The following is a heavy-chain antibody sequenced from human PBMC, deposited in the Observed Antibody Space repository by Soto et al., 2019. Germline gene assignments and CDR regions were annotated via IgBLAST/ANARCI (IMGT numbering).Heavy chain of an antibody. Sequence: ASVKVSCKASGYRFGSHFIHWVRQAPGQRLEWMAWINAGDGNTKYSEKFQGRVTITRDTSANTVYMELSSLTSEDTAVYYCARGTGTSWFDYWGQGTLVTVSS. V-gene: IGHV1-3*01. CDR2: INAGDGNT. CDR3: ARGTGTSWFDY. D-gene: IGHD6-13*01. J-gene: IGHJ4*02. CDR1: GYRFGSHF.